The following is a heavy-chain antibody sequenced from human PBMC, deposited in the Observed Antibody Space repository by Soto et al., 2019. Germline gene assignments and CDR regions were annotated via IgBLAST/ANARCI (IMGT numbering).Heavy chain of an antibody. CDR2: ISGSGGST. CDR1: GFTFSSYA. J-gene: IGHJ4*02. D-gene: IGHD3-3*01. CDR3: AKSYDFWSGYYPASGYFDY. Sequence: GGSLRLSCAASGFTFSSYAMSWVRQAPGKGLEWVSAISGSGGSTYYADSVKGRFTISRDNSKNTLYLQMNSLRAEDTAVYYCAKSYDFWSGYYPASGYFDYWGQGTLVTVSS. V-gene: IGHV3-23*01.